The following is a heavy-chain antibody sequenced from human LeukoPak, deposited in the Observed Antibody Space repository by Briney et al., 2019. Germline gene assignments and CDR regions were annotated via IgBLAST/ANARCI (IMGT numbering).Heavy chain of an antibody. J-gene: IGHJ4*02. CDR1: GYTFTNYG. V-gene: IGHV1-18*01. CDR3: ARDTFLSSYCSTSCYVQYFDY. Sequence: ASVRVSCKASGYTFTNYGITWVRQAPGQGLEWMGWISAYNGNTDYAQRFQGRVTMTTDTSTTTAYMELRSLRSDDTAVYYCARDTFLSSYCSTSCYVQYFDYWGQGTLVTVSS. D-gene: IGHD2-2*01. CDR2: ISAYNGNT.